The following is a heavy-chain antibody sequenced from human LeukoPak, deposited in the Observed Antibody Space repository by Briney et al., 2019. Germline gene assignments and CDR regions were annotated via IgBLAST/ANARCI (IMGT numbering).Heavy chain of an antibody. V-gene: IGHV4-61*02. CDR3: ASVYCSGGSCPIDY. Sequence: SETLSLTCTVSGDSISSGTYYWTWIRQPAGEGLEWIGRIQTSGSTNYNPSLKSRVTISIDTSNSQFSLKLNSVTAADTAVYYCASVYCSGGSCPIDYWGQGTLVTVSS. J-gene: IGHJ4*02. D-gene: IGHD2-15*01. CDR1: GDSISSGTYY. CDR2: IQTSGST.